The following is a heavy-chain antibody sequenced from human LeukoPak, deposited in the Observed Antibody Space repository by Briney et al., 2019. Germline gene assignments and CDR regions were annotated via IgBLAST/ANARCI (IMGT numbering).Heavy chain of an antibody. CDR1: GYTFTSYY. CDR3: AREMWSSGWDDPEPYYYGMDV. CDR2: INPSGGST. V-gene: IGHV1-46*01. J-gene: IGHJ6*02. Sequence: VASVKVSCKASGYTFTSYYMHWVRRAPGQGLEWMGIINPSGGSTSYAQKFQGRVTMTRDTSTSTVYMELSSLRSEDTAVYYCAREMWSSGWDDPEPYYYGMDVWGQGTTVTVSS. D-gene: IGHD6-19*01.